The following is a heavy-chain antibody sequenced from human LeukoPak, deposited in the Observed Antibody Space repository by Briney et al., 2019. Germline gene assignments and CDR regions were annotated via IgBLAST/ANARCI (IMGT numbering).Heavy chain of an antibody. D-gene: IGHD4-17*01. CDR2: INTNSGGT. J-gene: IGHJ3*02. CDR1: GYTFTGYY. CDR3: ARDPRGKGDYGDYGENDAFDI. V-gene: IGHV1-2*02. Sequence: ASVKVSCKASGYTFTGYYMHWVRQAPGQGLEWMGWINTNSGGTNYAQKFQGRVTMTRDTSISTAYMELSRLRSDDTAVYYCARDPRGKGDYGDYGENDAFDIWGQGTMVTVSS.